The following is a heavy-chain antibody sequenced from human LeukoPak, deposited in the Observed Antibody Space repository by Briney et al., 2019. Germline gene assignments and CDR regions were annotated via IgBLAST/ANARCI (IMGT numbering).Heavy chain of an antibody. CDR3: ARAQYYAYMDV. CDR2: INTDGSST. Sequence: GGSLRLSCAASGFTFSSYWMHWVRQAPGRGLVWVSRINTDGSSTNYADSVKGRFTISRDNAKNTLFLQMNSLRAEDTALYHCARAQYYAYMDVWGKGTTVAISS. V-gene: IGHV3-74*01. J-gene: IGHJ6*03. CDR1: GFTFSSYW.